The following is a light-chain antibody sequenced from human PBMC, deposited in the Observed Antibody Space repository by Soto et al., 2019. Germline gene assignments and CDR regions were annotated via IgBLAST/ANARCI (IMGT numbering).Light chain of an antibody. V-gene: IGKV1-5*03. J-gene: IGKJ4*01. CDR1: PSISSW. Sequence: DIQMTQSPSTLSASVGARVTITCRASPSISSWLAWYQQKPGKAPNLLIYKASSLEIGVPSRFSGSGSGTEFTLTISSLQPDDFAAYYCQRYNSYPLTFGGGTKVEIK. CDR2: KAS. CDR3: QRYNSYPLT.